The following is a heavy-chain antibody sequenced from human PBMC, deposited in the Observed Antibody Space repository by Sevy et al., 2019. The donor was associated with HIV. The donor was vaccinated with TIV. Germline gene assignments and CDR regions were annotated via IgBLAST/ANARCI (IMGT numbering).Heavy chain of an antibody. Sequence: GGPLRLSCAASGFAFSDYYMSWIRQAPGKGLEWVSYISSSGSTIYYADSVKGRFTISRDNAKNSLYLQMNSLRAEDTAVYYCARDGGYCSSTSCYDTIFYYYYGMDVWGQGTTVTVSS. CDR1: GFAFSDYY. CDR2: ISSSGSTI. V-gene: IGHV3-11*01. J-gene: IGHJ6*02. D-gene: IGHD2-2*01. CDR3: ARDGGYCSSTSCYDTIFYYYYGMDV.